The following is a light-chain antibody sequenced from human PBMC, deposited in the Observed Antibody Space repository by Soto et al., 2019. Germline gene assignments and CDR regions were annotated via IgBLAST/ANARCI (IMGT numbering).Light chain of an antibody. V-gene: IGKV1-27*01. CDR3: QKYSSVIT. CDR2: AAS. Sequence: DIQMTQSPSSLSASVGDRVTITCRASQGISNYLAWYQQRPGEVPKLLIYAASTLQSGVPSRFSGSGSATDFTLTISSLQPEDVATYYCQKYSSVITYGQGTRLEIK. CDR1: QGISNY. J-gene: IGKJ5*01.